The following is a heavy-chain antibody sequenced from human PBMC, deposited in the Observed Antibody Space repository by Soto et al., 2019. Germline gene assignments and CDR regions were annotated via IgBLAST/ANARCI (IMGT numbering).Heavy chain of an antibody. V-gene: IGHV3-33*01. Sequence: GGSLRLSCAASGFAFSSYGMHWVRQAPGKGLEWVAVIWYDGSNKYYADSVKGRFTISRDNSKNTLYLQMNSLRAEDTAVYYCARDGVGGGMDVWGQGTTVTVSS. CDR1: GFAFSSYG. CDR2: IWYDGSNK. J-gene: IGHJ6*02. CDR3: ARDGVGGGMDV. D-gene: IGHD3-10*01.